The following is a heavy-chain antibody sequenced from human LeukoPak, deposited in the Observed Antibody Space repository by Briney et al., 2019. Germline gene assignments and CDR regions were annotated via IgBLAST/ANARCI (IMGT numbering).Heavy chain of an antibody. V-gene: IGHV1-2*02. J-gene: IGHJ4*02. D-gene: IGHD2-15*01. CDR1: GYTFTGYY. CDR2: INPNSGGT. CDR3: AREIPVYCSGGSCYL. Sequence: ASVKVSCKASGYTFTGYYMHWVRQSPGQGPEWMGWINPNSGGTNYAQKFQGRVSMTRDTSISTAYKELSRLRSDDTAVYYCAREIPVYCSGGSCYLWGQGTLVTVSS.